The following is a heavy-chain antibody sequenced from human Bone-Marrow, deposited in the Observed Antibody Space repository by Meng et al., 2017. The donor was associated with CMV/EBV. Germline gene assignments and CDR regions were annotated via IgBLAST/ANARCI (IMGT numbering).Heavy chain of an antibody. Sequence: ASVKVSCKASGYTFTGYPIHWVRQAPGQGLEWMGWVHPRGGSNLAQKFQGRVTITADKSTSTAYMELSSLRSEDTAVYYCARDLTKMDIVVVPAAASTYNWFDPWGQGTLVTVSS. J-gene: IGHJ5*02. V-gene: IGHV1-2*02. CDR1: GYTFTGYP. CDR2: VHPRGGS. CDR3: ARDLTKMDIVVVPAAASTYNWFDP. D-gene: IGHD2-2*03.